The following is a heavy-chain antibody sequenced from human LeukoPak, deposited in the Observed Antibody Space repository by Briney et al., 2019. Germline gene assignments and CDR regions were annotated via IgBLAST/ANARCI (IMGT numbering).Heavy chain of an antibody. J-gene: IGHJ4*02. V-gene: IGHV4-30-4*08. CDR3: ARSYYYDSSGHNGGPPVHFDY. CDR2: IYYSGST. CDR1: GGSISSGDYY. Sequence: SQTLSLTCTVSGGSISSGDYYWSWIRQPPGTGLEWIGYIYYSGSTYYNPSLKSRVTISVDTSKNQFSLKLSSVTAADTAVYYCARSYYYDSSGHNGGPPVHFDYWGQGTLVTVSS. D-gene: IGHD3-22*01.